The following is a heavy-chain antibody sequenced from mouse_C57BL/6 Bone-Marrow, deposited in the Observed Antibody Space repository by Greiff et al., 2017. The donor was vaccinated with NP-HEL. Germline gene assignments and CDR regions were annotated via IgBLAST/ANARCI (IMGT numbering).Heavy chain of an antibody. D-gene: IGHD1-1*01. CDR1: GYTFTSYW. CDR2: IYTGSGST. Sequence: QVQLQQPGAELVQPGASVKMSCKASGYTFTSYWITWVKQRPGQGLEWIGDIYTGSGSTNYTEKFKSRATLTVDTSSSTAYMQLSSLTSEDSAVYYGARRCYGSSYGYFDVWGTGTTVTVSS. CDR3: ARRCYGSSYGYFDV. J-gene: IGHJ1*03. V-gene: IGHV1-55*01.